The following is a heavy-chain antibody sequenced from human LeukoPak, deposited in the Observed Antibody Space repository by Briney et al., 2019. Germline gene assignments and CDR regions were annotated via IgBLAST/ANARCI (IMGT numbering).Heavy chain of an antibody. V-gene: IGHV4-39*01. CDR2: VFYSGST. CDR3: ASNYYGSGRLDD. J-gene: IGHJ4*02. Sequence: SETLSLTCTVSGFSVSNSPYYWGWLRQPPGQGLEWIGNVFYSGSTYYHPSLEIRVTISVDTSKNQFSLKLTSVTAAETAVYYCASNYYGSGRLDDWGQGTLVTVSS. D-gene: IGHD3-10*01. CDR1: GFSVSNSPYY.